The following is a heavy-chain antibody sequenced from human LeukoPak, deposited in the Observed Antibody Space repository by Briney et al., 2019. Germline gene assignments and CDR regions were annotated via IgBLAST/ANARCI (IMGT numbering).Heavy chain of an antibody. Sequence: GGSLRPSCQPSDFTFNTIAMTWVRQAPGRGREWVSTISGSGGSTYYADSVKGRFTISRDNSKNTLYLQMNSLRAEDTAVYYCAKPLAVAGTAYFDYWGQGTLVTVSS. CDR1: DFTFNTIA. D-gene: IGHD6-19*01. CDR3: AKPLAVAGTAYFDY. V-gene: IGHV3-23*01. J-gene: IGHJ4*02. CDR2: ISGSGGST.